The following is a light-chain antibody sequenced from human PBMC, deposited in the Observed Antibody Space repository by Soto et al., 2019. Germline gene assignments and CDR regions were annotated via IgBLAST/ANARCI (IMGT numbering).Light chain of an antibody. CDR2: KAS. CDR3: QQYNSYFPT. J-gene: IGKJ1*01. CDR1: QSISSR. V-gene: IGKV1-5*03. Sequence: DIRMTQSPSTLSASVGDRVTITCRVSQSISSRLAWYQQKSGKAPKLLIYKASSLESGVPSRFSGSGSETEFILTISSLQPDDFATYYCQQYNSYFPTFGQGTKVEIK.